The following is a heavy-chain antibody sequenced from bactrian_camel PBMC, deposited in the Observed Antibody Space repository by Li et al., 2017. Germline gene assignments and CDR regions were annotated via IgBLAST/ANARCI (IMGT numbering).Heavy chain of an antibody. CDR1: SPGKNYC. CDR2: LYSDGGRT. Sequence: VQLVESGGGSVQAGESLRLSCEGSPGKNYCMGWFRTVEGKEREGVAALYSDGGRTNYRDSVKGRFTISQDSAKNTVYLQMNSLKVEDTAMYYCVADPEGGRCMRAIQALGGRGLSVVPTYEYNYWGQGTQVTVS. J-gene: IGHJ4*01. D-gene: IGHD3*01. CDR3: VADPEGGRCMRAIQALGGRGLSVVPTYEYNY. V-gene: IGHV3S40*01.